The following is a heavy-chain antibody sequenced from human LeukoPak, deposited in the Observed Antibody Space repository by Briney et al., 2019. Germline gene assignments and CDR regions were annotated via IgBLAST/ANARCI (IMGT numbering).Heavy chain of an antibody. J-gene: IGHJ4*02. CDR3: ARDFGGNSDY. V-gene: IGHV3-74*01. CDR2: INEDGSTT. D-gene: IGHD4-23*01. CDR1: GFTFSSYW. Sequence: GGSLRLSCAASGFTFSSYWMHWVRQVPGKGLVWVARINEDGSTTNHADSVRGRFTISRDNAKNTLYLQMNSLRAEDTAIYYCARDFGGNSDYWGQGTLVTVSS.